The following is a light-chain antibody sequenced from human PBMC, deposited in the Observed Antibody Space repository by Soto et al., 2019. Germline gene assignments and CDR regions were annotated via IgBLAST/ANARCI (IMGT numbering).Light chain of an antibody. CDR1: SSNIGSNT. V-gene: IGLV1-44*01. Sequence: QSVLTQPPSTSGTPGQSVTITCSGSSSNIGSNTVNWYQHIPGTAPKLLIYSNNQRPSGVPGRFSGSKSGTSASLAISGLQSEDEAGYYCATWDDSLNGYVFGTGTRVTVL. CDR3: ATWDDSLNGYV. J-gene: IGLJ1*01. CDR2: SNN.